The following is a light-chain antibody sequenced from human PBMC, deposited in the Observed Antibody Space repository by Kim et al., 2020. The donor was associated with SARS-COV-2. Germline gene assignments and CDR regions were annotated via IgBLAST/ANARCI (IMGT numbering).Light chain of an antibody. V-gene: IGKV4-1*01. CDR1: QSVLYSCDHKNF. CDR2: WAS. CDR3: QKYYDMPIA. Sequence: ATNHCKSRQSVLYSCDHKNFLVLYQQKPGQPPKLRIYWASPRESGFPDRVTGSGSGTEFSLTISSLQAEDVALYYCQKYYDMPIAFRQGTRLEIK. J-gene: IGKJ5*01.